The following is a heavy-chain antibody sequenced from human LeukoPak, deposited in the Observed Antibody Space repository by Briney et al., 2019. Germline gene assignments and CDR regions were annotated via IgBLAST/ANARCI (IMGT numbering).Heavy chain of an antibody. Sequence: ASVKVSCKTSGYTFNDYYVHWVRQAPGQGLEWMGWINPNSGRTNYAPKLQGRVTLTTDTSISTAYMELSSLISGDTALYFCARDSSDVLTGYYHFWGQGTLVTVSS. CDR3: ARDSSDVLTGYYHF. D-gene: IGHD3-9*01. CDR2: INPNSGRT. V-gene: IGHV1-2*02. CDR1: GYTFNDYY. J-gene: IGHJ4*02.